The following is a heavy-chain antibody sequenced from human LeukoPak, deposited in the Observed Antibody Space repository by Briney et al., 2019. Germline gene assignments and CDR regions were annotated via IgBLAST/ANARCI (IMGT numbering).Heavy chain of an antibody. D-gene: IGHD6-19*01. V-gene: IGHV4-59*08. CDR1: GGSISSYY. CDR3: ARQASVGQWLVMLDY. J-gene: IGHJ4*02. CDR2: ISYSGST. Sequence: SETLSLTCTVSGGSISSYYWSWFRQPPGKGLEWIGYISYSGSTRYNPSLQSRVTISVDSSKNQFSLKLSSVTAAGTAVYYCARQASVGQWLVMLDYWGQGTLVTVSS.